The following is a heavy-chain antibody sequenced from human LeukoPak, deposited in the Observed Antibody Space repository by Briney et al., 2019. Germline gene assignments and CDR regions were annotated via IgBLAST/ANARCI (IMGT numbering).Heavy chain of an antibody. J-gene: IGHJ4*02. Sequence: GGSLRLSCAASGFTLTTYAMYWVRQAPGKGLVWVSRLTADGSSTIYEDSVMGRFTVSRDIAKNTPYLEMNSLRAEDTAVYYCARAQLGTPTDCWGQGTLVTVSS. CDR1: GFTLTTYA. D-gene: IGHD1-26*01. CDR2: LTADGSST. V-gene: IGHV3-74*01. CDR3: ARAQLGTPTDC.